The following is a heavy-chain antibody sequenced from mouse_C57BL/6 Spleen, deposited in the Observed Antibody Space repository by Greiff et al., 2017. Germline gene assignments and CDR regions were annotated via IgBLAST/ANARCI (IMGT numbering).Heavy chain of an antibody. CDR2: INPSSGYT. CDR1: GYTFTSYT. D-gene: IGHD3-2*02. CDR3: AKEADSSGYGFAY. J-gene: IGHJ3*01. V-gene: IGHV1-4*01. Sequence: QVQLKQSGAELARPGASVKMSCKASGYTFTSYTMHWVKQRPGQGLEWIGYINPSSGYTKYNQKFKDKATLTADTSSSTAYMQLSSLTSEDSAVYYCAKEADSSGYGFAYWGQGTLVTVSA.